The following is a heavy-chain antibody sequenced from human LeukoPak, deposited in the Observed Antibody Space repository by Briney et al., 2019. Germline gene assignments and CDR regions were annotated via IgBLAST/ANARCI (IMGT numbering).Heavy chain of an antibody. CDR2: IDASGRNT. CDR3: AKALYDSTGDGY. V-gene: IGHV3-23*01. D-gene: IGHD7-27*01. J-gene: IGHJ4*02. Sequence: GGSLRLSCAASGFTFSNFGMAWVRQAPGKGLEWVSAIDASGRNTHYAGSVKGRFNISRDNSKNTLILQMNSLRVEDTAVYCCAKALYDSTGDGYWGQGTLVTISS. CDR1: GFTFSNFG.